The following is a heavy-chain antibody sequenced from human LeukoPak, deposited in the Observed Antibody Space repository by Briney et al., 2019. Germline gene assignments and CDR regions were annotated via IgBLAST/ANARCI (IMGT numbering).Heavy chain of an antibody. CDR2: ISAYNGNT. V-gene: IGHV1-18*01. J-gene: IGHJ4*02. D-gene: IGHD3-22*01. Sequence: ASVKVSCKASGYTFTSYGISWVRQAPGQGLEWMGWISAYNGNTNYAQKLQGRVTMTTDTSTSTAYMELRSLRSDDTAVYYCARGPFYDGSGYYTFHFDYWGQGTLVTVSS. CDR1: GYTFTSYG. CDR3: ARGPFYDGSGYYTFHFDY.